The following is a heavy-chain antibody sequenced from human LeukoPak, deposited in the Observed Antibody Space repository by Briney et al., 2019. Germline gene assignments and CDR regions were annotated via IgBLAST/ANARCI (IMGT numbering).Heavy chain of an antibody. CDR3: AKDFVRYYDSSGYRYY. J-gene: IGHJ4*02. V-gene: IGHV3-23*01. Sequence: GGSLRLSCAASGFTFSSYAMSWVRQAPGKGLEGVSAISGSGGSTYYADSVKGGFTISRDNSKNTLYLQMNSLRAEDTAVYYCAKDFVRYYDSSGYRYYWGQGTLVTVSS. CDR1: GFTFSSYA. CDR2: ISGSGGST. D-gene: IGHD3-22*01.